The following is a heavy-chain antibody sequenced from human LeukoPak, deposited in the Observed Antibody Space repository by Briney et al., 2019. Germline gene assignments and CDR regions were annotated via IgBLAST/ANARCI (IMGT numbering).Heavy chain of an antibody. D-gene: IGHD1-26*01. J-gene: IGHJ4*02. CDR3: ARLSGSYFGLDY. CDR2: ISSSSSYI. Sequence: GGSPRLSCAASGFTISSYSMNWVRQAPGKGLEWVSSISSSSSYIYYADSVKGRFTISRDNAKNSLYLQMNSLRAEDTAVYYCARLSGSYFGLDYWGQGTLVTVSS. V-gene: IGHV3-21*01. CDR1: GFTISSYS.